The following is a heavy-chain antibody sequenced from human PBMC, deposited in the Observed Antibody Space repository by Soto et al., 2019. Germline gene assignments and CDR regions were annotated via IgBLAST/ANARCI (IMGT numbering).Heavy chain of an antibody. J-gene: IGHJ6*02. CDR3: ARQEGYGSGLYYYYYYGMDV. D-gene: IGHD3-10*01. V-gene: IGHV4-39*01. Sequence: SETLSLTCTVSGGSISSSSYYWGWIRQPPGKGLEWIGSIYYSGSTYYNPSLKSRVTISVDTSKNQFSLKLSSVTAADTAVYYCARQEGYGSGLYYYYYYGMDVWGQGTTVTVSS. CDR2: IYYSGST. CDR1: GGSISSSSYY.